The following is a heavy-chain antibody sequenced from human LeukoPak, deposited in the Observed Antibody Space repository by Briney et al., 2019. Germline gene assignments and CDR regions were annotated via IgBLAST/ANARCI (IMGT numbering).Heavy chain of an antibody. CDR3: AKNPGGYDYRSDY. D-gene: IGHD5-12*01. Sequence: ASVKVSCKASGYTFTSYGISWVRQAPGQGLEWMGIINPSGGSTSYAQKFQGRVTMTRDMSTSTVYMELSSLRSEDTAVYYCAKNPGGYDYRSDYWGQGTLVTVSS. CDR1: GYTFTSYG. J-gene: IGHJ4*02. CDR2: INPSGGST. V-gene: IGHV1-46*01.